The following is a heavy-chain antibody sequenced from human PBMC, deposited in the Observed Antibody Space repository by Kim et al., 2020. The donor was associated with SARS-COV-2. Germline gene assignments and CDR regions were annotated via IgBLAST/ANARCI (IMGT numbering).Heavy chain of an antibody. D-gene: IGHD3-9*01. CDR3: ARAPGTNIDWYLGWFDP. Sequence: SVKVSCKASGGTFINYAINWVRQAPGQGLEWMGGISPRSGTPTYAQKFEGRVTITADKSTSTAFMELSSLRSEDTAVYYCARAPGTNIDWYLGWFDPWGQGTLVTVSS. CDR2: ISPRSGTP. V-gene: IGHV1-69*06. J-gene: IGHJ5*02. CDR1: GGTFINYA.